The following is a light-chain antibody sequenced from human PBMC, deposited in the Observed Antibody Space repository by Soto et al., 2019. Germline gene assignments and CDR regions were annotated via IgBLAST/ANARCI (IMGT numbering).Light chain of an antibody. CDR2: GAS. CDR1: QSISSN. V-gene: IGKV3-15*01. J-gene: IGKJ1*01. Sequence: EIVLTQSPATLSVSPGESATLSCRASQSISSNLAWYQQKPGQSPLLLIYGASSRATGVPVRLSGSGSGVAFTLTISGLQSEDFAVYHCQQYNQWPGTFGQGTKVDNK. CDR3: QQYNQWPGT.